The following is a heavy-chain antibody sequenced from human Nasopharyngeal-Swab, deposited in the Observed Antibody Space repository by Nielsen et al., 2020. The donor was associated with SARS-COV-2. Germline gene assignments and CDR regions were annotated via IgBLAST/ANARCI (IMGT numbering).Heavy chain of an antibody. D-gene: IGHD3-9*01. CDR1: GFTFGSHD. J-gene: IGHJ4*02. CDR3: ARGRGGYYNLDY. CDR2: IDTAGET. Sequence: GESLKISCAASGFTFGSHDIHWVRQPTGKGLEWVSGIDTAGETYYADSVNGRYTISREDVKSFLYLQMNGLRVEDSGVYYCARGRGGYYNLDYWGQGTLVTVSP. V-gene: IGHV3-13*01.